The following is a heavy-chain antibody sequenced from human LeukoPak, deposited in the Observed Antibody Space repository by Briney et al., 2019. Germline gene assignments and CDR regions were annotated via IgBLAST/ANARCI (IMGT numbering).Heavy chain of an antibody. V-gene: IGHV3-23*01. J-gene: IGHJ4*02. CDR2: ISGSGGST. D-gene: IGHD1-1*01. CDR1: GFTFSSNA. CDR3: ASPTGDFDY. Sequence: PGGSLRPSCAASGFTFSSNALSWVRQPPGKGLEWVSAISGSGGSTYYADSVKGRFTISRDNSKNTLYLQMNSLRAEDTAVYYCASPTGDFDYWGQGTLVTVSS.